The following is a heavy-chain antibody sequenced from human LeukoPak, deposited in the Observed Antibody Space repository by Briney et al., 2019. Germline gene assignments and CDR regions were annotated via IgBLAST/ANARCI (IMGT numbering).Heavy chain of an antibody. CDR2: IYYDGSS. J-gene: IGHJ4*02. CDR1: GGSISSSNYY. V-gene: IGHV4-39*01. CDR3: ARWDSDSSYFDY. Sequence: PSETLSLTCTGSGGSISSSNYYWGWIRQPPGKGLEWFGTIYYDGSSYNNPSLKSRVTISVDTSENQFSLRVRSVTAADTAVYYCARWDSDSSYFDYWGQGLLVTVSS. D-gene: IGHD1-26*01.